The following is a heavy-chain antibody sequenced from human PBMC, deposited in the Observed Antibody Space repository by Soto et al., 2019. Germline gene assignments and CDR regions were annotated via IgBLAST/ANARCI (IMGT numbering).Heavy chain of an antibody. Sequence: QVQLVESGGGVVQPGRSLRLSCVASGFTFSSYGMHWVRQAPGKGLEWVAVIWYDGSNKYYADSVKGRFTISRDNSKNTLYLQMNSLRAEDTAVYDCAREVAQQLVLPWFDPWGQGTLVTVSS. CDR2: IWYDGSNK. CDR3: AREVAQQLVLPWFDP. D-gene: IGHD6-13*01. V-gene: IGHV3-33*01. CDR1: GFTFSSYG. J-gene: IGHJ5*02.